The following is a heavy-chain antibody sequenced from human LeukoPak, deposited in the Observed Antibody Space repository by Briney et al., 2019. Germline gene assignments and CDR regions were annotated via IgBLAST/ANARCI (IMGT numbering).Heavy chain of an antibody. J-gene: IGHJ4*02. D-gene: IGHD6-19*01. CDR2: IIPIFGTA. Sequence: ASVKVSCKASGGTFSSYAISWVRQAPEQGLEWMGGIIPIFGTANYAQKFQGRVTITADKSTSTAYMELSSLRSEDTAVYYCARSYSSGWSNWGQGTLVTVSS. CDR3: ARSYSSGWSN. V-gene: IGHV1-69*06. CDR1: GGTFSSYA.